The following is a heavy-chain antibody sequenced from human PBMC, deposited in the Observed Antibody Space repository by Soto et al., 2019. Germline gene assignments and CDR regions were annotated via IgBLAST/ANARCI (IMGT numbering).Heavy chain of an antibody. D-gene: IGHD1-26*01. J-gene: IGHJ4*02. CDR1: GYTFTNHG. CDR3: ARERQWEPLLY. CDR2: VSAYNRNT. V-gene: IGHV1-18*04. Sequence: QVRLVQSGLEVKKPGASVRLSCKTSGYTFTNHGVTWVRQAPGQGLEWMGWVSAYNRNTNYAQKFEDRVIMTTDTSTSTAYLGLRNLKSDDTAVHYCARERQWEPLLYWGEGTLVTVS.